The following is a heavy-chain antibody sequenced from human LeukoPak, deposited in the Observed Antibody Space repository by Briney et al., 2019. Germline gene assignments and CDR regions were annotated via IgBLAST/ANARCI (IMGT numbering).Heavy chain of an antibody. CDR3: AKSRSISSGGDY. Sequence: GGSLRLSCAASGFTFDDYAMHWARQAPGKGLEWVSGISWNSGIIGYADSVKGRFTISRDNAKNSLYLQMNSLRVEDTALYYCAKSRSISSGGDYWGQGTLVTVSS. J-gene: IGHJ4*02. D-gene: IGHD6-19*01. CDR2: ISWNSGII. V-gene: IGHV3-9*01. CDR1: GFTFDDYA.